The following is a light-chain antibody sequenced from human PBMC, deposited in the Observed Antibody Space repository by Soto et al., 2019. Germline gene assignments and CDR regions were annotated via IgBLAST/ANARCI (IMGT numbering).Light chain of an antibody. CDR3: CSYARTSTYV. V-gene: IGLV2-23*01. Sequence: QSVLTQPASVSGSPGQSITISCTGTSSVVGSYNLVSWYQQHPGKAPKLMIYEDNKRPSGVSNRFSVSKSGYTASLTISGLQAEDETDYYCCSYARTSTYVFVSGTKVTVL. CDR2: EDN. J-gene: IGLJ1*01. CDR1: SSVVGSYNL.